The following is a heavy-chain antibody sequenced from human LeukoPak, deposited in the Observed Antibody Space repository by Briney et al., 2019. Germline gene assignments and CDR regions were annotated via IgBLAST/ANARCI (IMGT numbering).Heavy chain of an antibody. CDR1: GFTFSNAW. D-gene: IGHD3-3*01. CDR2: IKSKTDGGTT. J-gene: IGHJ5*02. CDR3: TTDSYYDFWSGYWRFDP. V-gene: IGHV3-15*01. Sequence: GGSLRLSCAASGFTFSNAWMSWVRQAPGKGLEWVGRIKSKTDGGTTDYAAPVKGRFTISRDDSKNTLYLQMNSLKTEDTAVYYCTTDSYYDFWSGYWRFDPWGQEPWSPSPQ.